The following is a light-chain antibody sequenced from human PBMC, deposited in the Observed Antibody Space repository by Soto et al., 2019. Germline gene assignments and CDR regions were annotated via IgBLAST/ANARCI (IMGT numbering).Light chain of an antibody. J-gene: IGLJ2*01. CDR1: SSDVGGYNY. CDR2: DVS. V-gene: IGLV2-14*01. Sequence: QSALTQPASVSGSPGQSITISCTGTSSDVGGYNYVSWYQQHPGKAPKLMIYDVSNRPSGVSNRFSGSNSGNTASLTISGLQAEDEADYYCSSYTSSSTIYVVFGGGTKLTV. CDR3: SSYTSSSTIYVV.